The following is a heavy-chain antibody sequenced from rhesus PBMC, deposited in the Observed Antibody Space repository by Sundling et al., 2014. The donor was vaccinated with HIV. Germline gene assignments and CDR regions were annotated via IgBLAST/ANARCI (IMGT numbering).Heavy chain of an antibody. CDR1: GFSLSSSIKG. CDR2: IYWDDDK. V-gene: IGHV2-174*02. Sequence: QVTLKESGPALVKPTQTLTLTCTFSGFSLSSSIKGVGWIRQPPGKALDWLAHIYWDDDKRYSTSLKSRLTISKDTSKNQVVLTMTNMDPVDTGTYYCARRYNWHYGYGLDSWGQGVVVTVSS. D-gene: IGHD1-26*01. CDR3: ARRYNWHYGYGLDS. J-gene: IGHJ6*01.